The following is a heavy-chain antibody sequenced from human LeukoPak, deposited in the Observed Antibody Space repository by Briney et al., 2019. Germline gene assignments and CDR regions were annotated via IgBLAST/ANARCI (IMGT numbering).Heavy chain of an antibody. D-gene: IGHD4-23*01. V-gene: IGHV4-4*08. CDR3: ARDLLNEGNHLDY. Sequence: SETLSLTCTVSGGSISSYYWTWIRRPPGKGLEWIGNVYSSGSTNYNPSLKSRVTLSVDTSKNQFSLKLSSVTAADTAVYYCARDLLNEGNHLDYWGQGTLVTVSS. CDR2: VYSSGST. CDR1: GGSISSYY. J-gene: IGHJ4*02.